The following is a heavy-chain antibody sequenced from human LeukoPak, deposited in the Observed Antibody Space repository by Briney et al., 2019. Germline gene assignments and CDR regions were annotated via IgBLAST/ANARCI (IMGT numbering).Heavy chain of an antibody. CDR2: INHSGST. V-gene: IGHV4-34*01. Sequence: PSETLSLTCAVYGGSFSGYYWSWIRQPPGKGLEWIGEINHSGSTNYNPSLKSRVTISVDTSKNQFSLKLSSVTAADTAVYYCARGLIRVPLGDALDIWGQGTMVTVSS. J-gene: IGHJ3*02. CDR3: ARGLIRVPLGDALDI. CDR1: GGSFSGYY. D-gene: IGHD3-10*01.